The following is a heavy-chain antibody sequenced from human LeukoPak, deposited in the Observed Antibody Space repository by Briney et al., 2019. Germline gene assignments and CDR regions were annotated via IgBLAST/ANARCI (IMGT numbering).Heavy chain of an antibody. CDR2: IYYSGST. J-gene: IGHJ4*02. CDR3: ATSHFWSGYYGV. CDR1: GGSISSYY. Sequence: SETLSLTCTVSGGSISSYYWSWIRQPPGKGLEWIGYIYYSGSTNYNPSLKSRVTISVDTSKNQFSLKLSSVTAADTAVYYCATSHFWSGYYGVWGQGTLVTVSS. D-gene: IGHD3-3*02. V-gene: IGHV4-59*08.